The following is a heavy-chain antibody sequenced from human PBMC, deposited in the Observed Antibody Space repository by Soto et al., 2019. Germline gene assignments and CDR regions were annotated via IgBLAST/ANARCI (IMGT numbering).Heavy chain of an antibody. CDR1: GGTFSSYA. Sequence: SVKVSCKASGGTFSSYAISWVRQAPGQGLEWMGGIIPIFGTASYAQKFQGRVTITADKATSTAYMELSSLRSEDTAVYYCARDRYYYDSSGYPLDYWGQGTLVTVSS. V-gene: IGHV1-69*06. J-gene: IGHJ4*02. CDR3: ARDRYYYDSSGYPLDY. D-gene: IGHD3-22*01. CDR2: IIPIFGTA.